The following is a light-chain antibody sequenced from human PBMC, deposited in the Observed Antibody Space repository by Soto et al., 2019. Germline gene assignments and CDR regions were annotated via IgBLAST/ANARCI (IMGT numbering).Light chain of an antibody. CDR1: QNLGTLY. CDR3: QQYAGSPRT. Sequence: EIGLTQSPGTLSLSPGERGTLSCGASQNLGTLYLAWFQQKYGQAPRLVIYSASRRATGIPDRFTGSGYGTDFNLTINRVEPEDFAVYFCQQYAGSPRTFGQGTKVDIK. V-gene: IGKV3-20*01. J-gene: IGKJ1*01. CDR2: SAS.